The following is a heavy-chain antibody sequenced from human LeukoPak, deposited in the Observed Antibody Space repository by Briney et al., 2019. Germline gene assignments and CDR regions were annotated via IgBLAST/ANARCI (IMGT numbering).Heavy chain of an antibody. CDR1: GFTFSSYE. J-gene: IGHJ4*02. CDR2: ISGSGSTI. CDR3: ARDDFIVGATYYFDY. V-gene: IGHV3-48*03. Sequence: QSGGSLRLSCAASGFTFSSYEMNWVRQAPGKGLEWVSYISGSGSTIYYADSVKGRFTLSRDNAKNSLYLQMNRLRAEDTAVYYCARDDFIVGATYYFDYWGQGTLVTVSS. D-gene: IGHD1-26*01.